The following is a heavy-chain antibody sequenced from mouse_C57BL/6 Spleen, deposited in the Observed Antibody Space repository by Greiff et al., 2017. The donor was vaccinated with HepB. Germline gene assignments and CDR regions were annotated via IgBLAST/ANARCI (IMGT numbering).Heavy chain of an antibody. V-gene: IGHV6-3*01. J-gene: IGHJ1*03. CDR2: IILKSDNYAT. CDR1: LFTFINYL. CDR3: TENYYGRV. D-gene: IGHD1-1*01. Sequence: QPLFSIKLSFFSSLFTFINYLMNWVRHSPDNLLEWVAQIILKSDNYATHYAESVKGRFTISRDDSKSSVYLQMNNLRAEDTGIYYCTENYYGRVWGTGTTVTVSS.